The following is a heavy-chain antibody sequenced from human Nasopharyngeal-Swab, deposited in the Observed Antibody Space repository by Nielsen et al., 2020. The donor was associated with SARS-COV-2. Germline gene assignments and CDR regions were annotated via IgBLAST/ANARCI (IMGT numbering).Heavy chain of an antibody. V-gene: IGHV4-31*02. D-gene: IGHD6-13*01. CDR2: IYYSGST. CDR3: ARGQQLVTMDV. J-gene: IGHJ6*04. Sequence: PGKGLEWIGYIYYSGSTYYNPSLKGRVTISVDTSKNQFSLKLSSVTAADTAVYYCARGQQLVTMDVWGKGTTVTVSS.